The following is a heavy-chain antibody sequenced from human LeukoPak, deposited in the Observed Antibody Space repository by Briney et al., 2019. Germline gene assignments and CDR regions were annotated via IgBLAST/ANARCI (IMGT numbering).Heavy chain of an antibody. V-gene: IGHV3-23*01. J-gene: IGHJ4*02. CDR3: AKYYYDSSGYYYEGPVFDY. Sequence: GGSLRLSCAASGFTFSSYAMSWVRQAPGKGLEWVSAISGSGGSTYYADSVKGRFTISIDNSKNTLYLQMNSLRAEDTAVYYCAKYYYDSSGYYYEGPVFDYWGQGTLVTVSS. CDR1: GFTFSSYA. CDR2: ISGSGGST. D-gene: IGHD3-22*01.